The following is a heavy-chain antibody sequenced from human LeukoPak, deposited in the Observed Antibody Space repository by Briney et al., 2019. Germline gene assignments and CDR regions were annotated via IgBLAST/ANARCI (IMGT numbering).Heavy chain of an antibody. Sequence: GGSLRLSCAASGFTFSSYSMNWVRQAPGKGLEWVANINQDGSEKYYVDSVRGRFTISRDNAENSLYLQMNSLRAEDTAVYYCARTWMYSNYFRGQGTLVTVSS. CDR1: GFTFSSYS. D-gene: IGHD4-11*01. J-gene: IGHJ4*02. CDR3: ARTWMYSNYF. CDR2: INQDGSEK. V-gene: IGHV3-7*03.